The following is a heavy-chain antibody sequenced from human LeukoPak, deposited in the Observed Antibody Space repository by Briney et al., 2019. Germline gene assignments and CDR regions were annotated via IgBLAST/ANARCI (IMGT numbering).Heavy chain of an antibody. CDR1: GGTFSSYA. CDR3: ARGGRYYDSSGYYYFDY. Sequence: ASVKVSCKASGGTFSSYAISWVRQAPGQGLEWMGGIIPIFGTANYAQKLQGRVTMTTDTSTSTAYMELRSLRSDDTAVYYCARGGRYYDSSGYYYFDYWGQGTLVTVSS. CDR2: IIPIFGTA. V-gene: IGHV1-69*05. J-gene: IGHJ4*02. D-gene: IGHD3-22*01.